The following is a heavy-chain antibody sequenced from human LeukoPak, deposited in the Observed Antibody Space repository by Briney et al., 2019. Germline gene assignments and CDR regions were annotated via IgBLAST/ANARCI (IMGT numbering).Heavy chain of an antibody. V-gene: IGHV4-59*01. CDR2: IYYSGST. J-gene: IGHJ4*02. CDR1: GGXISGYY. CDR3: ARRDESSGYNYFDY. D-gene: IGHD3-22*01. Sequence: SETLSLTCTVSGGXISGYYCSWIRQPPGKGLEWIGYIYYSGSTNYNPSLKSRVTISVDTSKNQFSLKLSSVTAADTAVYYCARRDESSGYNYFDYWGQGNLVTVSS.